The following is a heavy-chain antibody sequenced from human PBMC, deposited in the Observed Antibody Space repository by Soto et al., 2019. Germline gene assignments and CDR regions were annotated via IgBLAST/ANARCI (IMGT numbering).Heavy chain of an antibody. J-gene: IGHJ6*02. CDR2: ISGSGGST. V-gene: IGHV3-23*01. CDR3: AKDQEDYGDYYYYYYGMDV. D-gene: IGHD4-17*01. Sequence: PGGSLRLSCAASGFTFSSYAMTWVRQAPGKGLEWVSAISGSGGSTYYADSVKGRFTISRDNSKNTLYLQMNSLRAEDTAVYYCAKDQEDYGDYYYYYYGMDVWGQGTTVTVSS. CDR1: GFTFSSYA.